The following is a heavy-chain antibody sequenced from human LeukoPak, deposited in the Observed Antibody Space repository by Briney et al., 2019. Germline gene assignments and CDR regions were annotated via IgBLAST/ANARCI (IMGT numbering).Heavy chain of an antibody. D-gene: IGHD3-3*01. CDR1: GFTFSSYS. CDR3: ARDGPDYDFWSGYYEDY. V-gene: IGHV3-21*01. J-gene: IGHJ4*02. Sequence: GGSLRLSCAASGFTFSSYSMNWVRQAPGKGLEWVSSISSSSSYIYYADSVKGRFTISRDNAKNSLYLQMNSLRAEDTAVYYCARDGPDYDFWSGYYEDYWGQGTLVTVSS. CDR2: ISSSSSYI.